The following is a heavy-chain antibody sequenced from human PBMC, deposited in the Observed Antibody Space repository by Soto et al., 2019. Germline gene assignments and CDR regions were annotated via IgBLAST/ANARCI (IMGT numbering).Heavy chain of an antibody. CDR2: ISSSGSTI. V-gene: IGHV3-11*01. J-gene: IGHJ3*02. Sequence: PGGSLRLSCAASGFTFSDYYMSWIRQAPGKGLEWVSYISSSGSTIYYADSVKGRFTISRDNAKNSLYLQMNSLRAEDTAVYYCARESGATVTTSDAFDIWGQGTMVTVSS. CDR3: ARESGATVTTSDAFDI. D-gene: IGHD4-17*01. CDR1: GFTFSDYY.